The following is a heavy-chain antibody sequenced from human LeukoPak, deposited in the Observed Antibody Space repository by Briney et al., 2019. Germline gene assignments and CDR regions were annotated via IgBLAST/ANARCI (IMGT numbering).Heavy chain of an antibody. CDR3: ARNAVGGGSILVAGYGFDI. CDR1: GGSISSSSYY. Sequence: SETLSLTCTVSGGSISSSSYYWGWIRQPPGKGLEWIGSIYYSGSTYYNPSLKSRVTISVDTSKNQFSLKLTSVTAADTAVYYCARNAVGGGSILVAGYGFDIWGQGTMVTVSS. CDR2: IYYSGST. D-gene: IGHD2-2*01. V-gene: IGHV4-39*07. J-gene: IGHJ3*02.